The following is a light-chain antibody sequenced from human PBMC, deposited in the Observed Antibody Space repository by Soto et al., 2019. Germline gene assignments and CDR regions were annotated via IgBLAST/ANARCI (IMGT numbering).Light chain of an antibody. J-gene: IGKJ2*01. V-gene: IGKV3-20*01. CDR2: GAS. Sequence: EIVLTQSPGTLSLSPGERATLSCRASQSVSSSYLAWYQQKPGQAPRLLIFGASSRATGIPDRFSGSGSGTDFTLTIRRLEPEEFAVYYCHQYGSSPPRTFGQGTQLEIK. CDR3: HQYGSSPPRT. CDR1: QSVSSSY.